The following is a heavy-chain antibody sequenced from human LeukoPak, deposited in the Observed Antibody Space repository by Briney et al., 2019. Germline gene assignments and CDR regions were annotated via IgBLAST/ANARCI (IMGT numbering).Heavy chain of an antibody. CDR3: ARKRSPGAFDI. J-gene: IGHJ3*02. CDR2: INSYSSDI. V-gene: IGHV3-21*01. Sequence: GGSLRLSCAASGFTFSSYSMNWVRQAPGKGLDWVSSINSYSSDIYYADSVKGRSTISRDNAKNSRYLQMNSLRAEDTAVYYCARKRSPGAFDIWGQGTMVTVSS. CDR1: GFTFSSYS.